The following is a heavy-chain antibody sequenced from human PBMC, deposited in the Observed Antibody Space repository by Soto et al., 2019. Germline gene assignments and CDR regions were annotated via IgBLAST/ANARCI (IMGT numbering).Heavy chain of an antibody. CDR2: IIPILGIA. CDR1: GGTFSSYT. Sequence: QVQLVQSGAEVKKPGSSVKVSCKASGGTFSSYTISWVRQAPGQGLEWMGRIIPILGIANYAQKFQGRLTITADKSTSTAYMELSSLRSEDTAVYYCAREDTSYYYMDVWGKGTTVTVSS. V-gene: IGHV1-69*08. J-gene: IGHJ6*03. D-gene: IGHD5-18*01. CDR3: AREDTSYYYMDV.